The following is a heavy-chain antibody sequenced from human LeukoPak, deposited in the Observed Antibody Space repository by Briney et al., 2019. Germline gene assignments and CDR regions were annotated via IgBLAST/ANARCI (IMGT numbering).Heavy chain of an antibody. V-gene: IGHV4-34*01. Sequence: SETLSLTCAVYGGSFGGYYWSWIRQPPGKGLEWIGEINRSGSTNYNPSLKSRVTISVDTSKNQFSLKLSSVTAADTAVYYCAREGPSRFDPWGQGTLVTVSS. CDR1: GGSFGGYY. CDR2: INRSGST. CDR3: AREGPSRFDP. J-gene: IGHJ5*02. D-gene: IGHD2-2*01.